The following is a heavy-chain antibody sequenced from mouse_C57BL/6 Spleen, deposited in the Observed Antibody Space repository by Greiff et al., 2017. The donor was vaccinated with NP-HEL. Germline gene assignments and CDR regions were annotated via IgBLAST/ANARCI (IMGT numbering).Heavy chain of an antibody. Sequence: VQLKESGPELVKPGASVKISCKASGYSFTGYYMHWVKQSNGNILDWIGYIYPYNGVSSYNKKFKGKATLTVDKSSSTAYMELRSLTSEDSAVYYCARFYDYDNYYAMDYWGQGTSVTVSS. CDR3: ARFYDYDNYYAMDY. J-gene: IGHJ4*01. CDR1: GYSFTGYY. V-gene: IGHV1-31*01. CDR2: IYPYNGVS. D-gene: IGHD2-4*01.